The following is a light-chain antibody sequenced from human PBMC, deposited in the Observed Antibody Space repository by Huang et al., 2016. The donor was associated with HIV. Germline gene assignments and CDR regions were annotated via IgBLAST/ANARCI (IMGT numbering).Light chain of an antibody. CDR1: QGISSY. V-gene: IGKV1-9*01. CDR3: QQLNTYPVT. Sequence: IQLTQSPSSLSASIGDRVTITCRASQGISSYLAWYQQKPGKAPKLLIYAASNLQSWVPSRYSGSGYGKDFTLISSSLQPEDFATYYCQQLNTYPVTCGGGTKVEIK. CDR2: AAS. J-gene: IGKJ4*01.